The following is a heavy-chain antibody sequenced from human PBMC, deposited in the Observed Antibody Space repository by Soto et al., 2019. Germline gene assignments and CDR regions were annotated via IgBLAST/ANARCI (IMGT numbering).Heavy chain of an antibody. CDR2: IIPLFGIT. CDR3: ATFYGGDCTTTTCYGDFDY. J-gene: IGHJ4*02. V-gene: IGHV1-69*02. CDR1: GGIFNRYS. Sequence: QVQVVQSGAEVKKPGSSVKVSCKASGGIFNRYSVSWVRQAPGQGLEWMGRIIPLFGITNYAQKFQGRVMITADKSTNTAYMEVNGLRSEDTALYYCATFYGGDCTTTTCYGDFDYWGQGTLVTVTS. D-gene: IGHD2-2*01.